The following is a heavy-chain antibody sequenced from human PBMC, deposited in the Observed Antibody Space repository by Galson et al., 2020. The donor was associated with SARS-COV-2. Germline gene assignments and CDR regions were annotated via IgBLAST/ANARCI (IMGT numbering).Heavy chain of an antibody. CDR1: GYTFTSYA. CDR3: ARSQGYNWFYP. CDR2: ISTYTGKK. V-gene: IGHV1-18*01. J-gene: IGHJ5*02. Sequence: ASVKVSCKASGYTFTSYAISWVRQAPGQGLEWMAWISTYTGKKNSAQKFQGRVTMTTDTSTNTAYMELRSLRIDDTAVYYCARSQGYNWFYPWGQGTLVTVSS.